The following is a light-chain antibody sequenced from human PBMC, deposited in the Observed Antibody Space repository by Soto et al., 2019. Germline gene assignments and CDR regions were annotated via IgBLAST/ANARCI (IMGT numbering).Light chain of an antibody. V-gene: IGLV2-14*01. CDR3: SSYTSSSTYV. CDR1: SSDVGGYNY. J-gene: IGLJ1*01. CDR2: DVS. Sequence: QSVLTQPASVSGSPGQSITISCTGTSSDVGGYNYVSWYQHHPGRAPKLMIYDVSNRPSGVSNRFSGSKSGNTASLTISGHQSEYEADYYCSSYTSSSTYVFGTGTKVTVL.